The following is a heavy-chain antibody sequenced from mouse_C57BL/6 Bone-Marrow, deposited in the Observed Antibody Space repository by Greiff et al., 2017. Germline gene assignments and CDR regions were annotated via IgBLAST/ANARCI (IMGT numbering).Heavy chain of an antibody. J-gene: IGHJ4*01. V-gene: IGHV1-69*01. Sequence: VQLQQPGAELVMPGASVKLSCKASGYTFTSYWMHWVKQRPGQGLEWIGEIDPSGSYTNYNQKFKGKSTLTVDKSASTAYMQLSSLTSEDSAVXYCARAYDYDAMDDWGKGTSVTVSS. CDR3: ARAYDYDAMDD. D-gene: IGHD6-5*01. CDR2: IDPSGSYT. CDR1: GYTFTSYW.